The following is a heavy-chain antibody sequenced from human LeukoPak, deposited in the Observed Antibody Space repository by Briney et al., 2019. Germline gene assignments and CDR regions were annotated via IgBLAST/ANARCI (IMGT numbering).Heavy chain of an antibody. CDR1: GFTFSSYE. CDR3: AREDSITGTYFDY. CDR2: ISSSGSTI. V-gene: IGHV3-48*03. J-gene: IGHJ4*02. D-gene: IGHD1-7*01. Sequence: PGGSLRLSCAASGFTFSSYEMNWVRRAPGKGLEWVSYISSSGSTIYYADSVKGRFTISRDSAKNSLYLQMNSLRAEDTAVYYCAREDSITGTYFDYWGQGTLVTVSS.